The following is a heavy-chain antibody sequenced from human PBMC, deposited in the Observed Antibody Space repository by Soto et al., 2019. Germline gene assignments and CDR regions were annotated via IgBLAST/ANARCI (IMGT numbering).Heavy chain of an antibody. D-gene: IGHD4-17*01. CDR3: AKDHEHHLVRVWFDP. CDR2: ISYDGSNK. Sequence: QVQLVESGGGVVQPGRSLRLSCAASGLSFTNYGMHWVRQAPGKGLEWVAVISYDGSNKYYADSVKGRFTISRDTSKNTLYLQMNSLRVEDTAVYYCAKDHEHHLVRVWFDPWGQGALVTVSS. CDR1: GLSFTNYG. J-gene: IGHJ5*02. V-gene: IGHV3-30*18.